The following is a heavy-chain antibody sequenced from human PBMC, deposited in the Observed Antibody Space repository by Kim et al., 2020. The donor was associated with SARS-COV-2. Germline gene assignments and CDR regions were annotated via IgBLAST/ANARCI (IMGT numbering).Heavy chain of an antibody. Sequence: ASVKVSCKASGYTFTGYYMHWVRQAPGQGLECMGRINPNSGGTNYAQKFQGRATMTRDTSISTAYMELSRLRSDDTAVYYCARALSNWNGDAFDIWGQGTLVTVSS. D-gene: IGHD1-20*01. J-gene: IGHJ3*02. CDR3: ARALSNWNGDAFDI. V-gene: IGHV1-2*06. CDR1: GYTFTGYY. CDR2: INPNSGGT.